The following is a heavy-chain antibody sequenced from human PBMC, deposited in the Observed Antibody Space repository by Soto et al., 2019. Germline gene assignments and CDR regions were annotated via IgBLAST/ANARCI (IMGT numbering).Heavy chain of an antibody. CDR1: GGSISSYY. CDR2: IYYSGST. D-gene: IGHD3-16*01. Sequence: SETLSLTCAVSGGSISSYYWSWIRQPPGKGLEWIGYIYYSGSTNYNPSLKSRVTISVDTSKNQFSLKLSSVTAADTAVYYCARGGELPNDYWGQGTLVTAPQ. V-gene: IGHV4-59*01. J-gene: IGHJ4*02. CDR3: ARGGELPNDY.